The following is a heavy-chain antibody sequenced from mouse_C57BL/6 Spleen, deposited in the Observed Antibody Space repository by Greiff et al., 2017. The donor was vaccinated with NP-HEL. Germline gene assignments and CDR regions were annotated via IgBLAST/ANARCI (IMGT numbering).Heavy chain of an antibody. D-gene: IGHD4-1*01. J-gene: IGHJ4*01. V-gene: IGHV1-15*01. CDR3: TMGGFYAMDY. Sequence: QVQLQQSGAELVRPGASVTLSCKASGYTFTDYEMHWVKQTPVHGLEWIGAIDPETGGTAYNQTFKGKAILTADKSSSTAYSELRSLTSEDSAVYYCTMGGFYAMDYWGQGTSVTVSS. CDR1: GYTFTDYE. CDR2: IDPETGGT.